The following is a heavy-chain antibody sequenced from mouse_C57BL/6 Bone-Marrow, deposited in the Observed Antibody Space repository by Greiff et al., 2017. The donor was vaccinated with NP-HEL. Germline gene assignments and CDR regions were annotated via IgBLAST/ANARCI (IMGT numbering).Heavy chain of an antibody. Sequence: VQLQESGAELVKPGASVKISCKASGYAFSSYWMNWVKQRPGKGLEWIGQIYPGDGDTNYNGKFKGKATLTADKSSSTAYMQLSSLTSEDSAVYFCARSKAAQAFLDYWGQGTTLTVSS. D-gene: IGHD3-2*02. CDR3: ARSKAAQAFLDY. CDR1: GYAFSSYW. CDR2: IYPGDGDT. J-gene: IGHJ2*01. V-gene: IGHV1-80*01.